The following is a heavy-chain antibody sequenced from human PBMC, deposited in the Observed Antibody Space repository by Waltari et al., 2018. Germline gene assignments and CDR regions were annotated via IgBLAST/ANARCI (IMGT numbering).Heavy chain of an antibody. J-gene: IGHJ6*02. CDR1: GFPPGNFW. Sequence: EVQMVESGGGLVQPGGSLRLSCEASGFPPGNFWVYWSRQGPGKGLMYVSGLDADGARTRYADSVRGRFTISRDNAKNAVYLQMTSLRAEDTALYYCARDWRNLGMDVWGQGTTVTVSS. CDR3: ARDWRNLGMDV. V-gene: IGHV3-74*01. D-gene: IGHD3-3*01. CDR2: LDADGART.